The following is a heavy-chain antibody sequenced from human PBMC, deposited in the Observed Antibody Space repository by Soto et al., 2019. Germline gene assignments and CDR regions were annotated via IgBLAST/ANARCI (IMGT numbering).Heavy chain of an antibody. CDR1: GFTFSSYS. D-gene: IGHD3-16*02. V-gene: IGHV3-21*01. CDR2: ISSSSSYI. Sequence: PGGSLRLSCAASGFTFSSYSMNWVRQAPGKGLEWVSSISSSSSYIYYADSVKGRFTISRDNAKNSLYLQMNSLRAEDTAVYYCARGDLGELSLINYWGQGALVTVSS. J-gene: IGHJ4*02. CDR3: ARGDLGELSLINY.